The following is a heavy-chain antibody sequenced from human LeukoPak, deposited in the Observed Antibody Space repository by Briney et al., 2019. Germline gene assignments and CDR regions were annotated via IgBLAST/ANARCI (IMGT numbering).Heavy chain of an antibody. CDR1: GGSFSGYY. V-gene: IGHV4-34*01. D-gene: IGHD3-22*01. CDR3: ARLYYDSSGYYFRPTYGMDV. CDR2: IYYSGST. Sequence: SETLSLTCAVYGGSFSGYYWSWIRQPPGKGLEWIGSIYYSGSTYYNPSLKSRVTISVDTSKNQFSLKLSSVTDADTAVYYCARLYYDSSGYYFRPTYGMDVWGQGTTVTVSS. J-gene: IGHJ6*02.